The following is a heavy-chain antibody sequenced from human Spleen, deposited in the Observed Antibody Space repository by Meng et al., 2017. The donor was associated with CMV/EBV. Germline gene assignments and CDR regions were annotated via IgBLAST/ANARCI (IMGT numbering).Heavy chain of an antibody. V-gene: IGHV5-51*01. Sequence: SCKGSGYSFTNSWIGWVRHMPGKGLEWMGIIYPGDSPTKYSPSFQGQVTISADKSISTAYLQWSSLKASDTAMYYCARRPGSYYFDYWGQGTLVTVSS. D-gene: IGHD1-14*01. CDR3: ARRPGSYYFDY. CDR2: IYPGDSPT. CDR1: GYSFTNSW. J-gene: IGHJ4*02.